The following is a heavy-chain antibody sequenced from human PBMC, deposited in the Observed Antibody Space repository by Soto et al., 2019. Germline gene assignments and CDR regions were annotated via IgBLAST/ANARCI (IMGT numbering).Heavy chain of an antibody. V-gene: IGHV3-7*01. D-gene: IGHD5-18*01. CDR2: IKQDGSDR. Sequence: PGGSLRLSCAASGFTFSSYWMSWVRQAPGKGLEWVANIKQDGSDRYYVGSVKGRFTISRDNAKNSMYLHMNSLRAEDTAVYYCAREGYSYGTYFDYWGQGTLVTVSS. CDR3: AREGYSYGTYFDY. CDR1: GFTFSSYW. J-gene: IGHJ4*02.